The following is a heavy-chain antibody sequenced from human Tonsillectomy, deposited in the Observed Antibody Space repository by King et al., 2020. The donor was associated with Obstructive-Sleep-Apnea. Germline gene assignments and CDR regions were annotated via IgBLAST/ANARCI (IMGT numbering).Heavy chain of an antibody. D-gene: IGHD6-13*01. V-gene: IGHV1-69*01. CDR3: ARITAAGTGWFDP. Sequence: VQLVLSGAEVKKPGSSVKVSCKASVGTFSSYAINWVRQAPGQGLEWMGGIIPIFGTANYAQKFQGGVTITADESTSTAYMKLSSLRSEDTAVYYCARITAAGTGWFDPWGQGTLVTVSS. CDR2: IIPIFGTA. J-gene: IGHJ5*02. CDR1: VGTFSSYA.